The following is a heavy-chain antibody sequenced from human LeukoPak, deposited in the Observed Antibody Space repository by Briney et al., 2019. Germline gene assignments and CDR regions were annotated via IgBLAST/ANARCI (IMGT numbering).Heavy chain of an antibody. CDR1: GYTFTGYY. J-gene: IGHJ4*02. Sequence: ASVKVSCKASGYTFTGYYMHWARQAPGQGLEWMGWINPNSGGTNYAQKFQRRVTMTRDTSISTASMELSRLRSDDTAVYYCARAIAAAGTKSPRYWGQGTLVTVSS. CDR3: ARAIAAAGTKSPRY. V-gene: IGHV1-2*02. D-gene: IGHD6-13*01. CDR2: INPNSGGT.